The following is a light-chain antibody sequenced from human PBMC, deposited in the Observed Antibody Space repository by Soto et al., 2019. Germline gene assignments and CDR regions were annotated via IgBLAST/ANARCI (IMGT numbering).Light chain of an antibody. CDR2: GTS. Sequence: ENVWTQSPGTLSLSPGERATLSCRASQSVDSNYLAWYQHKPGQTPRLLLYGTSTRATGVPDRFSGSVSETDFTLAINVLGTDDFAGYYCLKYGSTVYPFGPGTKLEIK. J-gene: IGKJ2*01. CDR3: LKYGSTVYP. V-gene: IGKV3-20*01. CDR1: QSVDSNY.